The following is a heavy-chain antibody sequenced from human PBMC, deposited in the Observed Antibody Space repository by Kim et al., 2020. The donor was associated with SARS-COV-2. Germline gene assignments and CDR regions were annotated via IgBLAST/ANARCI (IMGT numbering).Heavy chain of an antibody. V-gene: IGHV3-53*01. CDR1: GFTVSSNY. J-gene: IGHJ6*02. D-gene: IGHD3-3*01. Sequence: GGSLRLSCAASGFTVSSNYMSWVRQAPGKGLEWVSVICSGGSTYYADSVKGRFTISRDNSKNTLYLQMNSLRAEDTAVYYCARDQRGGDFWSGYYYYYGMDVWGQGTTVTVSS. CDR2: ICSGGST. CDR3: ARDQRGGDFWSGYYYYYGMDV.